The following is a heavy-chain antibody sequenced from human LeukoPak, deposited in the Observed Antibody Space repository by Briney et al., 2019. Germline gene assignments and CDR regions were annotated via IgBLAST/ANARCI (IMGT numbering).Heavy chain of an antibody. CDR3: TRDKDWILYDW. Sequence: GGSLRLSCAASGFTFSSYVMHWVRQVPGQGLVWVSRISHDGTTTTYADSVKGRFTISRDNAKNTLYLQMDSLRAEDTALYYCTRDKDWILYDWWGQETLVTVSS. D-gene: IGHD2-2*03. CDR2: ISHDGTTT. V-gene: IGHV3-74*03. J-gene: IGHJ4*02. CDR1: GFTFSSYV.